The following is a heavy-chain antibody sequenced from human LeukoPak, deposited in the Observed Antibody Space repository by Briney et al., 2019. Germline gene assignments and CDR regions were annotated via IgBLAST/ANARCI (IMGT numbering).Heavy chain of an antibody. Sequence: SETLSLTCTVSGGSISSYYWSWIRQPAGKGLEWTGRIYTSGSTNYNPSLKSRVTMSVDTSKNQFSLKLSSVTAADTAVYYCARELVGATTLNWFDPWGQGTLVTVSS. CDR2: IYTSGST. CDR1: GGSISSYY. CDR3: ARELVGATTLNWFDP. V-gene: IGHV4-4*07. J-gene: IGHJ5*02. D-gene: IGHD1-26*01.